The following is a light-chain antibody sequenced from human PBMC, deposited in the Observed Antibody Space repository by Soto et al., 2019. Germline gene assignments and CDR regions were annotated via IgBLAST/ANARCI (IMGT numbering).Light chain of an antibody. CDR2: AAS. V-gene: IGKV1-6*01. Sequence: AIQMTQSPSSLSASVGDRVAISCRASQDIRNTLARYQQKPGEAPKLLIFAASNLQSGVPSRFSGSGSVTDFTLAITGLQPEDFATYYCLQYYNFSWTLGQGTKVDIK. CDR3: LQYYNFSWT. CDR1: QDIRNT. J-gene: IGKJ1*01.